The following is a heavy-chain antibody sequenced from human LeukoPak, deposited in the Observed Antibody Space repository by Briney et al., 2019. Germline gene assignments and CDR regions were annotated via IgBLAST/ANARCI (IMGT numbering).Heavy chain of an antibody. CDR2: MYHSGST. J-gene: IGHJ6*02. CDR1: GGSISSYF. V-gene: IGHV4-59*01. Sequence: SETLSLTCTVSGGSISSYFWSWIRQSPGKGLEWIGLMYHSGSTNYNPSLKSRVIMSQDTSTNQFSLQVNSVTAADSAVYYCARSFLGYSQGYYYYAMDVWGQGTTVTVFS. D-gene: IGHD5-18*01. CDR3: ARSFLGYSQGYYYYAMDV.